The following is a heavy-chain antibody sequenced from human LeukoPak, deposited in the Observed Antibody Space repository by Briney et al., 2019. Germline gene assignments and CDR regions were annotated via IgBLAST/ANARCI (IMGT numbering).Heavy chain of an antibody. CDR2: VSDYAGNT. J-gene: IGHJ2*01. Sequence: GASVKVSCKASGYTFSRYGISWVRQAPGQGLEWMGWVSDYAGNTNYAQKVQGRVTMTRDTSTSTVYMELSSLRSEDTAVYYCASSYAGYSSHWYFDLWGRGTLVTVSS. V-gene: IGHV1-18*01. D-gene: IGHD6-13*01. CDR3: ASSYAGYSSHWYFDL. CDR1: GYTFSRYG.